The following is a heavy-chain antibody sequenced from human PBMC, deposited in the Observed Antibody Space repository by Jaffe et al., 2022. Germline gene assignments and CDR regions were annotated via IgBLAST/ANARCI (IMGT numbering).Heavy chain of an antibody. D-gene: IGHD4-17*01. J-gene: IGHJ5*02. CDR2: ISGSGGST. CDR3: AKDHGSPTVTTVRYRYNWFDP. Sequence: EVQLLESGGGLVQPGGSLRLSCAASGFTFSSYAMSWVRQAPGKGLEWVSAISGSGGSTYYADSVKGRFTISRDNSKNTLYLQMNSLRAEDTAVYYCAKDHGSPTVTTVRYRYNWFDPWGQGTLVTVSS. CDR1: GFTFSSYA. V-gene: IGHV3-23*01.